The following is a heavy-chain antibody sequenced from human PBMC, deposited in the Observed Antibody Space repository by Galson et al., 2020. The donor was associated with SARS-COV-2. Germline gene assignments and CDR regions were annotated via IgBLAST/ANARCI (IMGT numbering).Heavy chain of an antibody. Sequence: GESLKISCKGSGYSFTSYWIGWVRQMPGKGLEWMGIIYPGDSDTRYSPSFQGQVTISADKSISTAYLQWSSLKASDTAMYYCARLDDFWSGRPYYGMDVWGQGTTVTVSS. D-gene: IGHD3-3*01. CDR3: ARLDDFWSGRPYYGMDV. V-gene: IGHV5-51*01. CDR2: IYPGDSDT. CDR1: GYSFTSYW. J-gene: IGHJ6*02.